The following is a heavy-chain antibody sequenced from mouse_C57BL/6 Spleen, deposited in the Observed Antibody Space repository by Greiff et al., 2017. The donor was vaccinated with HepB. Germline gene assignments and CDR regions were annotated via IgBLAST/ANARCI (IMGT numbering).Heavy chain of an antibody. J-gene: IGHJ2*01. D-gene: IGHD1-1*01. CDR3: ARHEEDYYGSSYGDYFDY. CDR2: FYPGSGSI. CDR1: GYTFTEYT. Sequence: QVQLKESGAELVKPGASVKLSCKASGYTFTEYTIHWVKQRSGQGLEWIGWFYPGSGSIKYNEKFKDKATLTADKSSSTVYMELSRLTSEDSAVYFCARHEEDYYGSSYGDYFDYWGQGTTLTVSS. V-gene: IGHV1-62-2*01.